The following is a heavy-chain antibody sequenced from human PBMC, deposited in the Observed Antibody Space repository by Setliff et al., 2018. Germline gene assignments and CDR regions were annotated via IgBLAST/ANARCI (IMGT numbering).Heavy chain of an antibody. CDR3: ARSVADHGSGTYVH. Sequence: SQTLSLTCAISGDSVSSNSAAWTWIRQSPSRGLEWLGRTYYRSRWYNDYALSVKSRITINADTSNNQFSLQLNSVTPEDTAVYYCARSVADHGSGTYVHWGQGTLVTVSS. CDR1: GDSVSSNSAA. V-gene: IGHV6-1*01. CDR2: TYYRSRWYN. D-gene: IGHD3-10*01. J-gene: IGHJ1*01.